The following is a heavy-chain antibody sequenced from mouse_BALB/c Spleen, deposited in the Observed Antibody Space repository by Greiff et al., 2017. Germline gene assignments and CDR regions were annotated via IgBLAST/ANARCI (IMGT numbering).Heavy chain of an antibody. CDR2: INPSNGRT. CDR1: GYTFTSYW. V-gene: IGHV1S81*02. Sequence: QVQLQQPGAELVKPGASVKLSCKASGYTFTSYWMYWVKQRTGQGIEWIGEINPSNGRTNYNEKFKSKVTLTADKSSSTAHMQLRSLTSEDSAVYYCARSGNGNYGYWGQGTTLTVSS. D-gene: IGHD2-1*01. J-gene: IGHJ2*01. CDR3: ARSGNGNYGY.